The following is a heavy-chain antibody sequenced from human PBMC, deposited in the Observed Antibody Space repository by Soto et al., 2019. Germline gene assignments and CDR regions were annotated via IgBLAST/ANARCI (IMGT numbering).Heavy chain of an antibody. J-gene: IGHJ3*02. CDR1: GFTFSNYA. CDR2: ISGTSDGT. Sequence: EVQLLESGGGLVQPGGSLRLSCAASGFTFSNYAMSWVRQAPGKGLEWVSGISGTSDGTYYGVCVKGRFTVSRDNAKKPVYLQMSRRRAEDTAVYYCAKDPCRSGYVRAFDIWGQGTMVTVSS. CDR3: AKDPCRSGYVRAFDI. V-gene: IGHV3-23*01. D-gene: IGHD5-12*01.